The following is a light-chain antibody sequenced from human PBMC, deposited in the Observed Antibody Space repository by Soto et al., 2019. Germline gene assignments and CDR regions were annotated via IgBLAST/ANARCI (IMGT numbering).Light chain of an antibody. CDR2: NNN. CDR1: RSNIGTNA. CDR3: AAWADSLNVLYV. J-gene: IGLJ1*01. Sequence: QSVLTQPPSASATPGQRVTISCSGSRSNIGTNAVNWYQQLPRTAPRLLIYNNNQRPSGVPDRFSGSKSGTSASLAISGLQSDDEATYFPAAWADSLNVLYVFGAGTKVTVL. V-gene: IGLV1-44*01.